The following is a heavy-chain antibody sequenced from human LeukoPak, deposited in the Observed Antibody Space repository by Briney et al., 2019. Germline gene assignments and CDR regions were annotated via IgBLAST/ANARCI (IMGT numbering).Heavy chain of an antibody. Sequence: SGPTLVNPPQTLTLTCTFSGFSLSTYGVGVGWIRQPPGKALEWLALIYWDDEKRYSPPLKSRLTITKDTSKNQVVLTMTNMDPVDTATYCCARMNSSGPIDYWGQGTLVTVSS. J-gene: IGHJ4*02. V-gene: IGHV2-5*02. CDR2: IYWDDEK. CDR1: GFSLSTYGVG. CDR3: ARMNSSGPIDY. D-gene: IGHD3-22*01.